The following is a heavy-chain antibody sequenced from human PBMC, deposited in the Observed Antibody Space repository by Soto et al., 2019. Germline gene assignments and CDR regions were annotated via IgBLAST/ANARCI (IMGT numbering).Heavy chain of an antibody. CDR3: VRDGWYSIQAPY. CDR2: IWYDGSNK. Sequence: QVQLVESGGGVVQPGRSLRLSCAASGFTFSSHGMHWVRQAPGKGLEWVAVIWYDGSNKYYADSVKGRFTISRDDSMNMVYLQMNSLRAEDTAVYYCVRDGWYSIQAPYWGQGTLVTVSS. V-gene: IGHV3-33*01. D-gene: IGHD6-19*01. CDR1: GFTFSSHG. J-gene: IGHJ4*02.